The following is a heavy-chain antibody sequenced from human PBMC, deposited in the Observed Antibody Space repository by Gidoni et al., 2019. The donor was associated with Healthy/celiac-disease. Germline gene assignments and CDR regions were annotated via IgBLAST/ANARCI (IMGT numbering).Heavy chain of an antibody. Sequence: QVQLVESGGGVVQPGRSLRPSCAASGFTFSSYAMHWVRQAPGKGLEWVAVISYDGSNKYYADSVKGRFTISRDNSKNTLYLQMNSLRAEDTAVYYCAREGPAAGIYYYGMDVWGQGTTVTVSS. CDR2: ISYDGSNK. D-gene: IGHD6-13*01. V-gene: IGHV3-30-3*01. CDR3: AREGPAAGIYYYGMDV. J-gene: IGHJ6*02. CDR1: GFTFSSYA.